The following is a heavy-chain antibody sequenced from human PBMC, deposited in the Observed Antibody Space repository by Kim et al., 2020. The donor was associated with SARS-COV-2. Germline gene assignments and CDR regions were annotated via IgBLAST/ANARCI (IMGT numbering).Heavy chain of an antibody. V-gene: IGHV3-30*04. J-gene: IGHJ4*02. D-gene: IGHD3-3*01. Sequence: GGSLRLSCAASGFTFSTYTMHWVRQAPGKGLEWVSIISYGGDTIYYADSVKGRFTISRDNSKNTLYLQMNSLRAEDTAMYYCTRSRGYCTGLVYWGQGT. CDR3: TRSRGYCTGLVY. CDR1: GFTFSTYT. CDR2: ISYGGDTI.